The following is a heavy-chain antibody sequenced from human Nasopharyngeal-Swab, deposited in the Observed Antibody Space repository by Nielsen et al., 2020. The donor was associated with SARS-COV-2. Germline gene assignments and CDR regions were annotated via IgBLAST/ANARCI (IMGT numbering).Heavy chain of an antibody. Sequence: GGSLRLSCKASGFTFGDYAMSWFRQAPGEGLEWVGFIRSKYYGGTPEYAASVKGRLTISRDDSKSVAYLQMNSLKTEDTAVYYCTRDLFSNDYYDAKWFDPWGQGILVTVSS. CDR3: TRDLFSNDYYDAKWFDP. CDR1: GFTFGDYA. J-gene: IGHJ5*02. CDR2: IRSKYYGGTP. D-gene: IGHD3-22*01. V-gene: IGHV3-49*03.